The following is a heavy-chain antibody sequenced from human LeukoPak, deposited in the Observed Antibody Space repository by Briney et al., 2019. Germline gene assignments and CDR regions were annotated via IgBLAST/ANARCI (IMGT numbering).Heavy chain of an antibody. J-gene: IGHJ6*02. CDR3: ARDHFGYTGTTRYYCGLDV. Sequence: GGSLRLSCAASGFTFSSYSMNWVRQAPGKGLEWVSSTSSSSSYIYYADSVKGRFTISRDNAKNSLYLQMNSLRAEDTAVYYCARDHFGYTGTTRYYCGLDVWGQGTTVTVSS. D-gene: IGHD1-7*01. CDR2: TSSSSSYI. CDR1: GFTFSSYS. V-gene: IGHV3-21*01.